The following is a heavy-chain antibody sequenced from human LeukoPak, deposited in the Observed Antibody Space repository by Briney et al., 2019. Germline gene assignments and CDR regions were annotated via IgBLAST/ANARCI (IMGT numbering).Heavy chain of an antibody. Sequence: GGSLRLSCAASGFTFSSYAMSCVRQAPGKGLEWVSAISGSGGSTYYADSVKGRFTISRDNSKNTLYLQMNSLRAEDTAVYYCAVRGTRLGELSHWGQGTLVTVSS. CDR1: GFTFSSYA. CDR3: AVRGTRLGELSH. J-gene: IGHJ4*02. V-gene: IGHV3-23*01. D-gene: IGHD3-16*02. CDR2: ISGSGGST.